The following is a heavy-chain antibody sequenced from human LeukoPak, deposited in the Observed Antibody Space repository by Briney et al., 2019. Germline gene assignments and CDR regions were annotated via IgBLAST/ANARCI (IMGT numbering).Heavy chain of an antibody. V-gene: IGHV3-21*01. CDR1: GFTFSSYS. D-gene: IGHD5-12*01. J-gene: IGHJ4*02. Sequence: GGSLRLSCAASGFTFSSYSMNWVRQAPGKGLEWVSSISSSSSYIYYADSVKGRFTISRDNAKNSLYLQMNSLRAEDAAVYYCARDLSRGYDDRGDYWGQGTLVTVSS. CDR2: ISSSSSYI. CDR3: ARDLSRGYDDRGDY.